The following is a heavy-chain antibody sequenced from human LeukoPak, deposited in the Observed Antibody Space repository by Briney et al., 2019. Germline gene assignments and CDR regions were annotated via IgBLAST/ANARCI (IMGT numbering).Heavy chain of an antibody. CDR1: GFTFSSYS. CDR3: ARDGEESSGYYSNWFDP. V-gene: IGHV3-21*01. CDR2: ISSSSSYI. J-gene: IGHJ5*02. D-gene: IGHD3-22*01. Sequence: SGGSLRLSCAASGFTFSSYSMNWDRQAPGKGLEWVSSISSSSSYIYYADSVKGRFTISRDNAKNSLYLQMNSLRAEDTAVYYCARDGEESSGYYSNWFDPWGQGTLVTVSS.